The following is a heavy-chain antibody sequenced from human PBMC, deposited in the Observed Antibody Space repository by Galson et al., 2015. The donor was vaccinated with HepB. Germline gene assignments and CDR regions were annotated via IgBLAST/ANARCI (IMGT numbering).Heavy chain of an antibody. J-gene: IGHJ3*02. V-gene: IGHV3-48*01. D-gene: IGHD6-19*01. CDR2: ISSSSSTI. CDR1: GFTFSSYS. CDR3: ARAVAGTNDAFDI. Sequence: SLRLSCAASGFTFSSYSMNWVRQAPGKGLEWVSYISSSSSTIYYADSVKGRFTISRDNAKNSLYLQMNSLRAEDTAVYYCARAVAGTNDAFDIWGQGTMVTVSS.